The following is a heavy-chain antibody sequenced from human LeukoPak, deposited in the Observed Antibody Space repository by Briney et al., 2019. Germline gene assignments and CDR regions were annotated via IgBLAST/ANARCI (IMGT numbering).Heavy chain of an antibody. J-gene: IGHJ5*02. CDR2: INPNTGGT. CDR1: GYTFTGSY. Sequence: GASVKVSCKASGYTFTGSYMHWVRQAPGQGLEWMGWINPNTGGTNYAQKFQGRVTMTRDTSISTAYMELSRLRSDDTAVYCCARDPSGYYYGWFDPWGQGTLVTVSS. D-gene: IGHD3-22*01. CDR3: ARDPSGYYYGWFDP. V-gene: IGHV1-2*02.